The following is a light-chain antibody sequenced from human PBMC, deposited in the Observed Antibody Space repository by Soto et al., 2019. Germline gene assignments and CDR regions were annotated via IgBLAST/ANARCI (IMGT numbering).Light chain of an antibody. V-gene: IGKV3-11*01. CDR1: QSASSY. Sequence: EIVLTQSPATLSLSPGERATLSCRASQSASSYFAWYQQKPGQAPRLLIYDVSNRATGIPARFSGSGSGTDFTLTISSVEREDFAVYYCQQHSNWPYTFGQGTKVEI. CDR3: QQHSNWPYT. J-gene: IGKJ2*01. CDR2: DVS.